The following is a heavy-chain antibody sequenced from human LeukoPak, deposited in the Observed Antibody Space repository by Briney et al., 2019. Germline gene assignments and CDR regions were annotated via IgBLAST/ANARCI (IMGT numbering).Heavy chain of an antibody. J-gene: IGHJ6*03. V-gene: IGHV5-51*01. CDR3: ARINLYSSSSARYYYYYMDV. D-gene: IGHD6-6*01. CDR2: IYPGDSGT. Sequence: GESLKISCKGSGYSFTSYWIGWVRQMPGKGLEWMGIIYPGDSGTRYSPSFQGQVTISADKSISTAYLQWSSLKASDTAMYYCARINLYSSSSARYYYYYMDVWGKGTTVTVSS. CDR1: GYSFTSYW.